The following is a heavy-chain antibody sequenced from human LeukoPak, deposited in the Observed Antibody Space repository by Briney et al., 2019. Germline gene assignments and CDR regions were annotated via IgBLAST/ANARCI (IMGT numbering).Heavy chain of an antibody. D-gene: IGHD3-22*01. CDR1: GFIFSDYY. CDR2: ISSRSTYT. CDR3: ARFYDYDSSGYYHFDY. Sequence: PGGSLRLSCAASGFIFSDYYMSWIRHAPGKGLEWVSDISSRSTYTNYADSVKGRFTISRDNAKNSLSLQMNSLRVEDTAVYYCARFYDYDSSGYYHFDYWGQGTLVTVSS. V-gene: IGHV3-11*03. J-gene: IGHJ4*02.